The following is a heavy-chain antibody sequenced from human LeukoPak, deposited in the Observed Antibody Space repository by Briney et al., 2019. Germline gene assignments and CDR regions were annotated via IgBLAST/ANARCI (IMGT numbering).Heavy chain of an antibody. CDR3: ARGYSYGWTSFDY. CDR1: GGSISSSY. CDR2: VSHSGST. J-gene: IGHJ4*02. V-gene: IGHV4-59*01. Sequence: SETLSLTCTVSGGSISSSYWSWIRQPPGKGLEWIGYVSHSGSTNCNPSLKSRVTISVDTSKTQFSLKLSSVTAADTAVYYCARGYSYGWTSFDYWGQGTLVIVSS. D-gene: IGHD5-18*01.